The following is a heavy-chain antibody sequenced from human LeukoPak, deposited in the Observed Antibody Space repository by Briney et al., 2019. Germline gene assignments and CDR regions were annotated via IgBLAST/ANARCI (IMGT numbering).Heavy chain of an antibody. V-gene: IGHV3-74*01. CDR2: INSDGSST. CDR1: GFTFSSYW. J-gene: IGHJ4*02. CDR3: ARGCMPTAPDPGY. Sequence: QPGGSLRLSCAASGFTFSSYWMHWVRQAPGKGVVWVSRINSDGSSTSYGDSVKGRFTISSDNAKNTRYLPMNSLRAEARAVDYCARGCMPTAPDPGYWGQETLVSVSS. D-gene: IGHD4-17*01.